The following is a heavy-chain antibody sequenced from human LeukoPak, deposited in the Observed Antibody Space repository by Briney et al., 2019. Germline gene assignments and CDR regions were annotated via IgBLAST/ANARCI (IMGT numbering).Heavy chain of an antibody. V-gene: IGHV4-59*01. CDR3: ARHTYGDYSFDY. CDR1: GGSISSYY. Sequence: PSETLSLTCTVSGGSISSYYWSWIRQPPGKGLEWIGYIYYSGSTNYNPSLKSRVTISVDTSKNQFSLKLSSMTATDTAVYYCARHTYGDYSFDYWGQGTLVTVSS. CDR2: IYYSGST. D-gene: IGHD4-17*01. J-gene: IGHJ4*02.